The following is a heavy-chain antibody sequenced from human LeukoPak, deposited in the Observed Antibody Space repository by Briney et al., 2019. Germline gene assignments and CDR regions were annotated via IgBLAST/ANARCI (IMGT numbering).Heavy chain of an antibody. D-gene: IGHD5-18*01. Sequence: PGGSLRLSCAASGFTFSSYGMSWVRQAPGKGLEWVSAISGSGGSTYYADSVKGRFTISRDNSKNTLYLQMNSLRAEDTAVYYCAKGRQARQRGYSYGYDYWGQGTLVTVSS. V-gene: IGHV3-23*01. CDR1: GFTFSSYG. J-gene: IGHJ4*02. CDR2: ISGSGGST. CDR3: AKGRQARQRGYSYGYDY.